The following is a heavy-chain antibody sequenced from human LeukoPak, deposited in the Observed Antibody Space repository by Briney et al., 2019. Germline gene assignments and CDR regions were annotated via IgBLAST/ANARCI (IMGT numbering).Heavy chain of an antibody. D-gene: IGHD4-17*01. Sequence: SETLSLTCAVYGGSFSGYYWSWIRQPPGKGLEWIGEINHSGSTNYNPSLKSRVTISVDTSKNQFSLKLSSVTAADTAVYYCAVAGATVTNIFDYWGQGTLVTVSS. CDR2: INHSGST. V-gene: IGHV4-34*01. CDR3: AVAGATVTNIFDY. CDR1: GGSFSGYY. J-gene: IGHJ4*02.